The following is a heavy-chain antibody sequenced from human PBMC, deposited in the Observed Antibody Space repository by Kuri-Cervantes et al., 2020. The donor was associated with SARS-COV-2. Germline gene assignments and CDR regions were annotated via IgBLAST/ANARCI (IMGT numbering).Heavy chain of an antibody. Sequence: SVKVSWKASGGTFSSYAISWVRQAPGQGLEWMGRIIPIFGIANYAQKFQGRVTITADKSTSTAYMELSSLRSEDTAVYYCARDAAADNLSDYWGQGTLVTVSS. CDR3: ARDAAADNLSDY. CDR1: GGTFSSYA. J-gene: IGHJ4*02. V-gene: IGHV1-69*04. CDR2: IIPIFGIA. D-gene: IGHD6-13*01.